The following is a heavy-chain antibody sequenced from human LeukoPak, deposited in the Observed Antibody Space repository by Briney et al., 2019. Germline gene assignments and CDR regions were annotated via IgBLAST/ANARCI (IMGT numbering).Heavy chain of an antibody. Sequence: PSETLSLTCTVSGGSISSYYWSWIRQPLGKGLEWIGYIYYSGSTNYNPSLKSRVTISVDTSKNQFSLKLSSVTAADTAVYYCASGYCSGGSCFAFDIWGQGTMVTVSS. CDR3: ASGYCSGGSCFAFDI. CDR2: IYYSGST. V-gene: IGHV4-59*01. D-gene: IGHD2-15*01. CDR1: GGSISSYY. J-gene: IGHJ3*02.